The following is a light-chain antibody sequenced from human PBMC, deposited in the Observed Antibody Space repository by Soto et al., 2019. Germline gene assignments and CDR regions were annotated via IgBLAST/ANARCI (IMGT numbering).Light chain of an antibody. CDR3: QKYDTFPRT. CDR2: ATY. J-gene: IGKJ1*01. CDR1: QGINNY. Sequence: DIQMTQSPSSLSASVGDRVTITCRSSQGINNYVAWFQHKPGRAPTSLIYATYSLPSGVPSKFSASGSGTEFTLTISSLQPDDFAAYYCQKYDTFPRTFGHGTKVDI. V-gene: IGKV1-16*02.